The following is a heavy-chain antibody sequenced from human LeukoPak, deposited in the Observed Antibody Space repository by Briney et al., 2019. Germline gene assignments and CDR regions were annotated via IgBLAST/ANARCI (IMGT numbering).Heavy chain of an antibody. CDR3: ARDPKSSTSARARPVDY. J-gene: IGHJ4*02. Sequence: GASVKVSCKASGGTFSSYAISWVRQAPGQGLEWMGRIIPILGIANYAQKFQGRVTITADKSTSTAYMELSSLRSEDTAVYYCARDPKSSTSARARPVDYWGQGTLVTVSS. D-gene: IGHD2-2*01. CDR1: GGTFSSYA. CDR2: IIPILGIA. V-gene: IGHV1-69*04.